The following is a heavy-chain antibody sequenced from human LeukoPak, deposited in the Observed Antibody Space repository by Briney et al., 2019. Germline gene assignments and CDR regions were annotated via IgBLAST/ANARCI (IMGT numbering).Heavy chain of an antibody. J-gene: IGHJ4*02. CDR1: GGSFSGYY. V-gene: IGHV4-34*01. CDR2: INHSGST. CDR3: ARSPYYFDSSGYHGAYYFDY. D-gene: IGHD3-22*01. Sequence: PSETLSLTCAVYGGSFSGYYWSWIRQPPGKGLEWIGEINHSGSTNYNPSLKSRVTISVDTSKNQFSLKLSSVTAADTAVYYCARSPYYFDSSGYHGAYYFDYWGQGTLVTVSS.